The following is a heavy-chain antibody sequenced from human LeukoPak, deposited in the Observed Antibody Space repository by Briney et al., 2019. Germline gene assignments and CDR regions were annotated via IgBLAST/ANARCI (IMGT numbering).Heavy chain of an antibody. V-gene: IGHV3-53*01. Sequence: GGSLRLSCAASGFTFSSYAMSWVRQAPGKGLEWVSVIYSGGIIYYTDSVKGRFTISRDNSKNMLFLQMNSLGAEDTAVYYCARLKDSSGSSWFDPWGQGTLVTVSS. CDR2: IYSGGII. D-gene: IGHD3-22*01. CDR3: ARLKDSSGSSWFDP. CDR1: GFTFSSYA. J-gene: IGHJ5*02.